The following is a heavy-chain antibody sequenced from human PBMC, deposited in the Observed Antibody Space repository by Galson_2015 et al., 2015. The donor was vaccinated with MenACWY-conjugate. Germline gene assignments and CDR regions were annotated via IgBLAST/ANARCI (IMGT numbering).Heavy chain of an antibody. CDR3: ARLNTGSHFGSGYYFDS. CDR2: IFNSDST. J-gene: IGHJ4*02. V-gene: IGHV4-59*02. Sequence: ETLSLTCTVSSDSVNTYFWSWLRQPPGRGLEYIGYIFNSDSTNYNPSLKSRVTISADTPKNQFSLNLISVTSADTAMYYCARLNTGSHFGSGYYFDSWGQGTLVTVSS. CDR1: SDSVNTYF. D-gene: IGHD1-26*01.